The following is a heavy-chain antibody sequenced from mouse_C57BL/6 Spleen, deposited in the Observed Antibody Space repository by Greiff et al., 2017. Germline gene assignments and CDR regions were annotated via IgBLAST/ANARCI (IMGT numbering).Heavy chain of an antibody. Sequence: EVQVVESGGGLVKPGGSLKLSCAASGFTFSDYGMHWVRQAPEKGLEWVAYISSGSSTIYYADTVKGRFTISRDNAKNTLFLQMTSLRSEDTAMYYCATYSNYVFAYWGQGTLVTVSA. J-gene: IGHJ3*01. V-gene: IGHV5-17*01. D-gene: IGHD2-5*01. CDR1: GFTFSDYG. CDR2: ISSGSSTI. CDR3: ATYSNYVFAY.